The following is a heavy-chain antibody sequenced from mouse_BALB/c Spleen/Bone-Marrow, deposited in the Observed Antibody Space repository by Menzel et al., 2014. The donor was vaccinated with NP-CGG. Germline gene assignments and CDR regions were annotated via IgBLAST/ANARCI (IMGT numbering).Heavy chain of an antibody. CDR3: APYYYGRWLAN. Sequence: VQLQQSGAELVKPGASAQLSCTASGFNIKDTYMHWVKQRPEQGLEWIGRIDPANGNTKYDPKFQGKATITADTSSNTAYLQPSSLTSEDTAVDYCAPYYYGRWLANGGQGTLVTVSA. D-gene: IGHD1-1*01. CDR1: GFNIKDTY. CDR2: IDPANGNT. J-gene: IGHJ3*01. V-gene: IGHV14-3*02.